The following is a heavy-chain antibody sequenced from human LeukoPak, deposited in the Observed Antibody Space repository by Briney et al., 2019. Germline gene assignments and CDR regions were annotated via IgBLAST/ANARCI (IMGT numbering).Heavy chain of an antibody. J-gene: IGHJ4*02. CDR1: GFTFSSYW. CDR2: IKQDGSEK. Sequence: GGSLRLSCAASGFTFSSYWMSWVRQAPGKGLEWVANIKQDGSEKYYVDSVKGRFTISRDNAKNSLYLQMNSLRAEDTAVYYCARGDLWYSSGWVPRSSWGQGTLVTVSS. CDR3: ARGDLWYSSGWVPRSS. V-gene: IGHV3-7*04. D-gene: IGHD6-19*01.